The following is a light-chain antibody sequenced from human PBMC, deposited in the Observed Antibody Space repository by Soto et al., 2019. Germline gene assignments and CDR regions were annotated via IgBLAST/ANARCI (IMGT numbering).Light chain of an antibody. CDR3: AAWDGSLSAYV. V-gene: IGLV1-44*01. J-gene: IGLJ1*01. CDR2: NNN. CDR1: SSNIGSNT. Sequence: QPVLTQPPSASGTPGQRVTISCSGSSSNIGSNTGNWYQQLPGTAPKLLIYNNNQRPSGVPDRFSGSKSGTSASLAISGLQSEDEADYYCAAWDGSLSAYVFGTGTKLTVL.